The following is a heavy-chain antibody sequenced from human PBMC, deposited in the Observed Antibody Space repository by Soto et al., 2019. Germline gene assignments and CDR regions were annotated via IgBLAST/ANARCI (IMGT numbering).Heavy chain of an antibody. CDR3: ARGEQYSGRIFDY. CDR1: GDSVSSNSAG. J-gene: IGHJ4*01. D-gene: IGHD1-26*01. CDR2: TYYRAKWYY. V-gene: IGHV6-1*01. Sequence: SQTLSLTCAITGDSVSSNSAGWSWVRQSPSRGLEWLGRTYYRAKWYYEHAVSVTGRITINPDTSKNQYSLQLNSVTPEDTAVYFCARGEQYSGRIFDYWGQGTLVTVSS.